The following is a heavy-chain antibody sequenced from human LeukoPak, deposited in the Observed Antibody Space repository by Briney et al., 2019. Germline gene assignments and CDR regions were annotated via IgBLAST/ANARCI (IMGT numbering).Heavy chain of an antibody. CDR3: ARQTGSGLFILP. CDR2: MFHTGNS. CDR1: GYSINNGYY. D-gene: IGHD3/OR15-3a*01. V-gene: IGHV4-38-2*02. Sequence: PSETLSLTCTVFGYSINNGYYWGWIRQAPGKGLEWIGSMFHTGNSYYNPSLKRRVTIAIDTSKNQFSLRLTSVTAADTAVYYCARQTGSGLFILPGGQGTLVTVSS. J-gene: IGHJ4*02.